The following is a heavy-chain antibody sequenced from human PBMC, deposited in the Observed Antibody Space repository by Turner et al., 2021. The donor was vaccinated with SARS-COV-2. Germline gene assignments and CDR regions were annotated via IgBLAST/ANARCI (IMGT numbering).Heavy chain of an antibody. Sequence: DAHLMESGGKLVRPGETLTLLCAETCFRFSSFALSWVRQAPGKGLEWVAHDGNTGRNTHYADSVRGRFTISRDNSNGTLFLLMGSLKVEDTAVYFCAKTSSRMVDYFDSWGQGTPVTVSS. D-gene: IGHD2-8*01. J-gene: IGHJ4*02. V-gene: IGHV3-23*01. CDR1: CFRFSSFA. CDR2: DGNTGRNT. CDR3: AKTSSRMVDYFDS.